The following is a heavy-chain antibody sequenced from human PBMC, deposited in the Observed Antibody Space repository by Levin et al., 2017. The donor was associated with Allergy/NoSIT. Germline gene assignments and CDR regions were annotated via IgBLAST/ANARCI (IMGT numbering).Heavy chain of an antibody. Sequence: LSLTCAASGFTFPSSGMHWVRQAPGKGLEWVAVVSYNGRGQYYEDSVKGRFTISRDNSKNTLFLQMYSLRPEDTAVYYCAKEARHENWYFDLWGRGTLVTVSS. CDR3: AKEARHENWYFDL. V-gene: IGHV3-30*18. J-gene: IGHJ2*01. CDR1: GFTFPSSG. CDR2: VSYNGRGQ.